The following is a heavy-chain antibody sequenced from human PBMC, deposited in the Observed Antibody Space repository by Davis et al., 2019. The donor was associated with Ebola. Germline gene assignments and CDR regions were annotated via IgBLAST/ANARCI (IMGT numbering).Heavy chain of an antibody. CDR3: ARGGQISDY. CDR1: GFIFSSYT. V-gene: IGHV3-7*01. J-gene: IGHJ4*02. Sequence: GESLKISCAASGFIFSSYTMNWVRQAPGKGLDWVANINQDGSEKYYVDSVKGRFTISRDNSKKSLFLQMNSLRVEDTAVYYCARGGQISDYWGQGTLVTVSS. CDR2: INQDGSEK.